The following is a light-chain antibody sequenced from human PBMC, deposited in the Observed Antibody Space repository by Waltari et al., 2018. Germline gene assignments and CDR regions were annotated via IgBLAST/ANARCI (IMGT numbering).Light chain of an antibody. V-gene: IGKV3-11*01. CDR2: DVF. CDR3: QQRRSWPLT. CDR1: QSDYSY. J-gene: IGKJ4*01. Sequence: EIVLTQSPATLSLSPGDRATLSCRASQSDYSYLGWYQQKPGQAPRLLIYDVFNRATGIPARFGGSESGTDFTLTISSLEPEDFAVYYCQQRRSWPLTFGGGTKVEIK.